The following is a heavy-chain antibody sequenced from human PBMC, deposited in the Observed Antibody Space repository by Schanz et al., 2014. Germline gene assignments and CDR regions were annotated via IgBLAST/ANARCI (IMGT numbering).Heavy chain of an antibody. Sequence: VQLVESGGGVVQPGGSLRLSCAASGFTFSSYGMHWVRQAPGKGLEWVAFIRYDGTNKYYVDSVKGRFTISRDNSKNTLYLQMNSLRDEDTAVYYCAATTILADWGQGTLVAVSS. D-gene: IGHD3-3*01. J-gene: IGHJ4*02. CDR2: IRYDGTNK. CDR3: AATTILAD. CDR1: GFTFSSYG. V-gene: IGHV3-30*02.